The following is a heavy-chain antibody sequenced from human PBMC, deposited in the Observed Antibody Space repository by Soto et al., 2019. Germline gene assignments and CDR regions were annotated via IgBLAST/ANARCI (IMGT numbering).Heavy chain of an antibody. D-gene: IGHD4-4*01. CDR3: AKGGGNPDY. CDR1: GLTFSNYG. J-gene: IGHJ4*02. V-gene: IGHV3-23*01. CDR2: ISGSGATT. Sequence: GSLRLSCAASGLTFSNYGMSWVRQAPGKGLEVVSGISGSGATTYYADSVKGRFTISRDNSKNTLYLQMNSMRAEDTAVYYCAKGGGNPDYWGQGTLVTVSS.